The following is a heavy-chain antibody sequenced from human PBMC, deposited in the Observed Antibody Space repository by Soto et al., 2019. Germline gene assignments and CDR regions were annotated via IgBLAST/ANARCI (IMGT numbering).Heavy chain of an antibody. J-gene: IGHJ4*02. CDR3: TKVGGLYDFWSGPLHFDL. CDR2: ISWNSDSI. CDR1: GFIFDDFA. D-gene: IGHD3-3*01. V-gene: IGHV3-9*01. Sequence: EAQLVESGGGLVQPGRSLRLSCAGSGFIFDDFAIHWVRQAPGKGLEWVSGISWNSDSIGYADSVKGRLTISRDNAKNSLYLQMNSLRVDDTALYYCTKVGGLYDFWSGPLHFDLWGQGTLVTVSS.